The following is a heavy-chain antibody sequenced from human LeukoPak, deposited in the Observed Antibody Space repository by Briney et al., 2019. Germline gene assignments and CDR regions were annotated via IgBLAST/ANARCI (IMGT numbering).Heavy chain of an antibody. CDR1: GFTFDDYA. Sequence: GGSLRLSCAASGFTFDDYAMHWVRQAPGKGLEWVSGISWNSGSMGYADSVKGRFTISRDNAKNSLYLQMNSLRAEDTAVYYCASRTYWGQGTLVTVSS. J-gene: IGHJ4*02. CDR3: ASRTY. CDR2: ISWNSGSM. V-gene: IGHV3-9*01. D-gene: IGHD1-14*01.